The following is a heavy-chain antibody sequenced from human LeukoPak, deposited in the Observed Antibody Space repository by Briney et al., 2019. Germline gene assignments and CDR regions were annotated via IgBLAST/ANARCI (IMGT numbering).Heavy chain of an antibody. CDR1: TFAFSNYW. V-gene: IGHV3-7*01. Sequence: GGSLRLSCAASTFAFSNYWMTWVRQAPGKGLEWVANIKQDGSEKYYVDSVKGRFTISRDNSKNALYLQMNTLRAEDTALYYCARDGSAWNFDYWGLGTLVTVSS. CDR3: ARDGSAWNFDY. CDR2: IKQDGSEK. D-gene: IGHD6-19*01. J-gene: IGHJ4*02.